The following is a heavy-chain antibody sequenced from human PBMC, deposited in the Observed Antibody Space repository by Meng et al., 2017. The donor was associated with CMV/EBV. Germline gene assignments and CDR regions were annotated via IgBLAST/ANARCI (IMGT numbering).Heavy chain of an antibody. CDR1: GGSFSGYY. D-gene: IGHD3-3*01. CDR3: ARENYDFWSGYSSHNWFDP. CDR2: INHSGST. Sequence: SETLSLTCAVYGGSFSGYYWSWIRQPPGKGLEWIGEINHSGSTNYNPSLKSRVAISVDTSKKQFSLKVSSVTAADTAMYYCARENYDFWSGYSSHNWFDPWGQGTLVTVSS. V-gene: IGHV4-34*01. J-gene: IGHJ5*02.